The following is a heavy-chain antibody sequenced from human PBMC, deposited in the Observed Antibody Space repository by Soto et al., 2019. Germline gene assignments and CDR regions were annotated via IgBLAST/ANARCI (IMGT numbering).Heavy chain of an antibody. D-gene: IGHD3-3*01. CDR1: GGSFRGYY. Sequence: ETLFVTCSAYGGSFRGYYWIWIRQPPGKGLEWIGEINHSGSTNYNPSLKSRVTISVDTSKNQFSLKLSSVTAAGTAVYYGARGPLPRQFWSGRYGHYGMDVWGQGTTVTVSS. CDR2: INHSGST. CDR3: ARGPLPRQFWSGRYGHYGMDV. J-gene: IGHJ6*02. V-gene: IGHV4-34*01.